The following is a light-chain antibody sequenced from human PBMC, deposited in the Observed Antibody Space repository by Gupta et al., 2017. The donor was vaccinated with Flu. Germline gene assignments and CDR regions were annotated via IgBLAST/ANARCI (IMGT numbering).Light chain of an antibody. Sequence: TISCAGTISDIGGYHYVSWYQHHPGTAPKLLMYADSERPSGVPARFSGSKSGTPASLSVSGLQAEDEADYFWKSYEGIRTRYVFGDGTKFTVL. CDR1: ISDIGGYHY. CDR2: ADS. CDR3: KSYEGIRTRYV. V-gene: IGLV2-8*01. J-gene: IGLJ1*01.